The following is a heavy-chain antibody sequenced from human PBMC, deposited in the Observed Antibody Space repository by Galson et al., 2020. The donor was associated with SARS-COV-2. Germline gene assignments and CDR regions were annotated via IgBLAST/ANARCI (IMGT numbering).Heavy chain of an antibody. D-gene: IGHD3-10*01. CDR2: FDPEDGET. V-gene: IGHV1-24*01. CDR3: ATAPSIRGVITAYYYYYGMDV. J-gene: IGHJ6*02. Sequence: ASVKVSCKVSGYTLTELSMHWVRQAPGKGLEWMGGFDPEDGETIYAQKFQGRVTMTEDTSTDTAYMELSSPRAEDTAVYYWATAPSIRGVITAYYYYYGMDVWGQGTTVTVSS. CDR1: GYTLTELS.